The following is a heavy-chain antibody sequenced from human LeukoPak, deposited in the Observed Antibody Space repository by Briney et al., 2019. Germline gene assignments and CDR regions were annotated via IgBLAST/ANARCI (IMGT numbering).Heavy chain of an antibody. CDR2: ISSSSSYI. CDR1: GFTFSSYS. CDR3: AKATKGGGSGSYYHY. D-gene: IGHD3-10*01. Sequence: AGGSLRLSCAASGFTFSSYSMNWVRQAPGKGLEWVSSISSSSSYIYYADSVKGRFTISRDNSKNTLYLQMNSLRAEDTAVYYCAKATKGGGSGSYYHYWGQGTLVTVSS. J-gene: IGHJ4*02. V-gene: IGHV3-21*04.